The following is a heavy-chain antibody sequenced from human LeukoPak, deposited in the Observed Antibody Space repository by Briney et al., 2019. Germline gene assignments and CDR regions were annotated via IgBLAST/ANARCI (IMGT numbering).Heavy chain of an antibody. D-gene: IGHD6-19*01. CDR3: ARESVAVAVFDY. Sequence: SETLSLTCTVSGGSISSYYRSWIRQPPGKGLEWIGYIYYSGSTNYNPSLKSRVTISVDTSKNRFSLKLSSVTAADTAVCYCARESVAVAVFDYWGQGTLVTVSS. CDR1: GGSISSYY. V-gene: IGHV4-59*01. CDR2: IYYSGST. J-gene: IGHJ4*02.